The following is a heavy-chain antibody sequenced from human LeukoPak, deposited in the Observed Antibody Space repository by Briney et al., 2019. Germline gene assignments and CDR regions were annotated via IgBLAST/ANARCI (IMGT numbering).Heavy chain of an antibody. V-gene: IGHV1-18*01. Sequence: GASVKVSCKASGYTFNSYGISWVRQAPGQGLEWVGWISAYDGNTNYAQKLQGRVTMTTDTSTSTAYMELRSLRSDDTAVYYCARARGYSGYDLGDFDYWGQGTLVTVSS. CDR3: ARARGYSGYDLGDFDY. CDR2: ISAYDGNT. CDR1: GYTFNSYG. D-gene: IGHD5-12*01. J-gene: IGHJ4*02.